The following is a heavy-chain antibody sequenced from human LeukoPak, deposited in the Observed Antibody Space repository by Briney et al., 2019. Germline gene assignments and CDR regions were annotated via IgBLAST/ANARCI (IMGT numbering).Heavy chain of an antibody. CDR1: GFTFSSYG. CDR3: AKDRVGSSSLLDY. Sequence: GGSLRLSCAASGFTFSSYGMHWVRQAPGKGLEWVAVISYDGSNKYYADSVKGRFTISRDNSKNTLYLQMNSLRAEDTAVYYCAKDRVGSSSLLDYWGQGTLVTVSS. V-gene: IGHV3-30*18. CDR2: ISYDGSNK. D-gene: IGHD6-13*01. J-gene: IGHJ4*02.